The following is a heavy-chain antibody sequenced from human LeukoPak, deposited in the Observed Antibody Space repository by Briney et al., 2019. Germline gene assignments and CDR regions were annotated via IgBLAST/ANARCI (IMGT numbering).Heavy chain of an antibody. J-gene: IGHJ5*02. CDR3: ARLRIGSSGFWWFDR. Sequence: GGSLRLSCAASGLTFSNYWMGWVRQAPGKGLVWVANINGVGSEPYYGDSLEGRFTISRDNAKNSLYLQMNSLRAEDTAMYYCARLRIGSSGFWWFDRWGQGTLVTVSS. V-gene: IGHV3-7*01. D-gene: IGHD3-22*01. CDR2: INGVGSEP. CDR1: GLTFSNYW.